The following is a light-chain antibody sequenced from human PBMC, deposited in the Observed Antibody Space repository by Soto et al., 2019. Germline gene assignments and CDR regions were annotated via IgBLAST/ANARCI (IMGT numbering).Light chain of an antibody. CDR1: TGPVTSGFC. J-gene: IGLJ1*01. V-gene: IGLV7-43*01. Sequence: QAGVTQEPSLTVSPGGTVTLTWASSTGPVTSGFCPHWVRQKPGQAPRTLISSTTNKPSWTPARFSGSLLGGKAALTLSGVQPEDEADYYCLLYYGGSYVFGAGTKVTVL. CDR2: STT. CDR3: LLYYGGSYV.